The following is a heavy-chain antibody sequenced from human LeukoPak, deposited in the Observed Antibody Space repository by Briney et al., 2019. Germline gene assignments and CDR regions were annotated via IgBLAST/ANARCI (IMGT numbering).Heavy chain of an antibody. D-gene: IGHD6-19*01. CDR2: INPSGGST. Sequence: GASVKASCKASGYTFTSYYMHWVRQAPGQGLEWIGIINPSGGSTSYAQKFQGRVTMTRDTSTSTVYMELSSLRSEDTAVYYCARDDPAVAGIDYWGQGTLVTVSS. CDR1: GYTFTSYY. V-gene: IGHV1-46*01. J-gene: IGHJ4*02. CDR3: ARDDPAVAGIDY.